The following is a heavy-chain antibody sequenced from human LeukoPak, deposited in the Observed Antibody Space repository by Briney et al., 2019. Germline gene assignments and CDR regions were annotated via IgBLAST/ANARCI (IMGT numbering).Heavy chain of an antibody. D-gene: IGHD6-19*01. CDR2: IYYSGST. J-gene: IGHJ4*02. Sequence: TSETLSLTCTVSGGSISSYYWSWIRQPPGKGLEWIGYIYYSGSTNYNPSLKSRVTISVDTSKNQFSLKLSSVTAADTAVYYCARGRRIAVAYFDYWDQGTLVTVSS. CDR3: ARGRRIAVAYFDY. CDR1: GGSISSYY. V-gene: IGHV4-59*01.